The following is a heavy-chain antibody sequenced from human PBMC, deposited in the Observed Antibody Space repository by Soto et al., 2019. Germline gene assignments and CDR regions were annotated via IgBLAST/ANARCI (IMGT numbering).Heavy chain of an antibody. CDR3: ARIVVAAVGGYYYYYGMYV. V-gene: IGHV1-46*01. J-gene: IGHJ6*02. D-gene: IGHD2-15*01. CDR1: GYTFTSYY. CDR2: INPSGGST. Sequence: ASVKVSCKASGYTFTSYYMHWVRQAPGQGLEWMGIINPSGGSTSYAQKFQGRVTMTRDTSTSTVYMELSTLRTAAKAVYYCARIVVAAVGGYYYYYGMYVWGQGTTGTVSS.